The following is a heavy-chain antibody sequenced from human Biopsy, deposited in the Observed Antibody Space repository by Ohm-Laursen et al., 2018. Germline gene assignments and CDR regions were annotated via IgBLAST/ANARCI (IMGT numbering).Heavy chain of an antibody. CDR1: GFDFSDYS. CDR3: TRAEAGSGSLLYFDY. J-gene: IGHJ4*02. V-gene: IGHV3-21*01. Sequence: SLRLSCAASGFDFSDYSMSWVRQAPGKGLEWVSSVTTTSSYIYYADSVKGRFTTSRDNAKNTVFLQMDSLRAEDTAVYYCTRAEAGSGSLLYFDYWGQGTLVTVSS. CDR2: VTTTSSYI. D-gene: IGHD3-10*01.